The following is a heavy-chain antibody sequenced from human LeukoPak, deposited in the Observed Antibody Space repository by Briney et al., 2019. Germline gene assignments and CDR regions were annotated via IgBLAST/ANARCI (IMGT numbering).Heavy chain of an antibody. CDR2: ISSTGGNS. CDR3: ARDIQLST. Sequence: GGSLRLSCAASGFTFSGSAMSWVRQAPGKGLDWVSLISSTGGNSYYADSVKGRFTISRDNSKDTLYLQMDSLRAEDTAIYYCARDIQLSTWGLGTKVTVSS. D-gene: IGHD5-24*01. J-gene: IGHJ3*01. V-gene: IGHV3-23*01. CDR1: GFTFSGSA.